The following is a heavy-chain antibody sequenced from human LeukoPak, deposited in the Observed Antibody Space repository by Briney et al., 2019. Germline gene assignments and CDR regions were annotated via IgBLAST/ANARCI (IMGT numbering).Heavy chain of an antibody. V-gene: IGHV3-23*01. Sequence: GGSLRLSCAASGFTFSNYGMSWVRQAPGKGLEWVSAISDSGGSTYYADSVKGRFTISRDNSKNTLYLQMNSLRAEDTAVYYCARDDYGESRNYWGQGTLVTVSS. CDR3: ARDDYGESRNY. CDR1: GFTFSNYG. J-gene: IGHJ4*02. CDR2: ISDSGGST. D-gene: IGHD4-17*01.